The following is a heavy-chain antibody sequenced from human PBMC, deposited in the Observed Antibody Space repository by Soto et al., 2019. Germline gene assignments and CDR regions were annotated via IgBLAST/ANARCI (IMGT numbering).Heavy chain of an antibody. CDR2: IWYDGSNA. CDR1: GFTFSIFG. CDR3: ARDKGSSTVVSGISQEGYFDS. D-gene: IGHD6-19*01. J-gene: IGHJ4*02. Sequence: QVQLVESGGGVVQPGRSLRLSCAASGFTFSIFGMHWVRQAPGKGLEWAAIIWYDGSNAYYADSVRGRFTISRDNSKNTVYLQMHSLRAEDTAVYYCARDKGSSTVVSGISQEGYFDSWGQGTLVTVSP. V-gene: IGHV3-33*01.